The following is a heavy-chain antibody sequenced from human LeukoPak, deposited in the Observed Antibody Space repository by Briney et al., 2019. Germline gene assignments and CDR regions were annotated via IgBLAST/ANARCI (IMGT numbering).Heavy chain of an antibody. V-gene: IGHV3-23*01. J-gene: IGHJ6*03. CDR1: GFTFSSYA. CDR3: AKDLEQWLSKNYYYYMDV. CDR2: ISGSGGST. Sequence: GESLKISCAASGFTFSSYAMSWVRQAPGKGLGWVSAISGSGGSTYYADSVKGRFTISRDNSKNTLYLQMNSLRAEDTAVYYCAKDLEQWLSKNYYYYMDVWGKGTTVTVSS. D-gene: IGHD6-19*01.